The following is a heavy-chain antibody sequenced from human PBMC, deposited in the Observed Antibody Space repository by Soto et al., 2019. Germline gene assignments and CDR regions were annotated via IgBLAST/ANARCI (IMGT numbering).Heavy chain of an antibody. V-gene: IGHV4-59*01. J-gene: IGHJ4*02. D-gene: IGHD3-22*01. CDR3: ARTDYYDSSGSFGY. CDR1: GGSISNYY. Sequence: LSLTCTISGGSISNYYWSWIRQPPGKGLEWIGYIYYSGSTNYNPSLKSRVTISVDTSKNQFSLKLSSVTAADTAMYFCARTDYYDSSGSFGYWGQGTLVTVSS. CDR2: IYYSGST.